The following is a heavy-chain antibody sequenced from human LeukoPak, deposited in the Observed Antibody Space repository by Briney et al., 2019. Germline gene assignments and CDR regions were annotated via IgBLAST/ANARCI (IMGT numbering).Heavy chain of an antibody. J-gene: IGHJ4*02. Sequence: GGSLRLSCAASGFTFSSYEMNWVRQAPGKGLEWVSYISSSGSTIYYADSVKGRFTISRDNAKNSLYLQMNSLRPEDTALYYCAKDKDGVTAMVGSFDYWGQGTLVTVSS. V-gene: IGHV3-48*03. CDR3: AKDKDGVTAMVGSFDY. CDR1: GFTFSSYE. CDR2: ISSSGSTI. D-gene: IGHD5-18*01.